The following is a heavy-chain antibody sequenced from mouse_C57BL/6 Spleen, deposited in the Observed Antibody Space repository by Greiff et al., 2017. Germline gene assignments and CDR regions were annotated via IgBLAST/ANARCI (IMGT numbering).Heavy chain of an antibody. CDR3: ARHDYYAMDY. V-gene: IGHV5-6*02. Sequence: EVKVVESGGDLVKPGGSLKLSCAASGFTFSSYGMSWVRQTPDKRLEWVATISSGGSYTYYPDSVKGRFPISRDNAKNTLYLQMSSLKSEDTAMYYCARHDYYAMDYWGQGTSVTVSS. CDR1: GFTFSSYG. J-gene: IGHJ4*01. CDR2: ISSGGSYT.